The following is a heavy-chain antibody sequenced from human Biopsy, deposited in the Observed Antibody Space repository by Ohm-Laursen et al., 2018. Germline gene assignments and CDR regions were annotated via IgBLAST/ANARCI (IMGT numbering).Heavy chain of an antibody. D-gene: IGHD6-19*01. CDR1: NVSFSSFY. V-gene: IGHV4-59*01. Sequence: TLSLTCAVYNVSFSSFYWSWIRQPPGKGLEWIGHIYYSVMTNYNPSLKSRVTISVDTSKNHFSLKLTSVTAADTAVYYCARESALAGDFDSWGQGTLVTVSS. J-gene: IGHJ4*02. CDR2: IYYSVMT. CDR3: ARESALAGDFDS.